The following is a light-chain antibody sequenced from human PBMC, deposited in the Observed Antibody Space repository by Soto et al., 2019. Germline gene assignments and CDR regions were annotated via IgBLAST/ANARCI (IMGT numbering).Light chain of an antibody. Sequence: DIQMTQYPSSLSASVGDRVTITCRASQSISSYLNWYQQKPGKAPKLLIYAASSLQSGVPSRFSGSGSGTDFTLTISSRQPEDFATYYCQQSYSTVTFGPGTKVDIK. CDR2: AAS. V-gene: IGKV1-39*01. J-gene: IGKJ3*01. CDR1: QSISSY. CDR3: QQSYSTVT.